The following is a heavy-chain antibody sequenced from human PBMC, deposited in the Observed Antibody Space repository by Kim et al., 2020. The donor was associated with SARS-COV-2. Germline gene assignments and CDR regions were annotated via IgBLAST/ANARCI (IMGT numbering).Heavy chain of an antibody. CDR3: ARVGRKWFGELRPGRWWFDP. Sequence: RFTISRDNSKNTLYLQMNSLRAEDTAVYYCARVGRKWFGELRPGRWWFDPWGQGTLVTVSS. J-gene: IGHJ5*02. D-gene: IGHD3-10*01. V-gene: IGHV3-53*01.